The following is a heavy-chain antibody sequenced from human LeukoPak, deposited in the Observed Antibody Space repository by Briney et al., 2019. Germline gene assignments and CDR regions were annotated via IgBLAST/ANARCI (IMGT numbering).Heavy chain of an antibody. V-gene: IGHV3-23*01. CDR1: GFTFRSYA. CDR3: ARRFVSGSNWFDP. Sequence: GGSLRLSCAASGFTFRSYAMSWVRQAPGKGLEWVSAISGSGGSTYYADSVKGRFTISRDNSKNTLYLQMNSLRAEDTAVYYCARRFVSGSNWFDPWGQGTLVTVSS. D-gene: IGHD3-10*01. J-gene: IGHJ5*02. CDR2: ISGSGGST.